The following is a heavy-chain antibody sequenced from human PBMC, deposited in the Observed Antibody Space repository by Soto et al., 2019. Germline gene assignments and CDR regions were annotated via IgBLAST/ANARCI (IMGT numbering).Heavy chain of an antibody. CDR3: ARGGLYYGMDV. CDR2: ISINGRTI. D-gene: IGHD6-25*01. V-gene: IGHV3-11*01. Sequence: GGVLRLSCAASGFTFSDYYMTWIRQAPGQGLEWVSYISINGRTIHYADSVKGRFTISRDNAKNSIYLQMESLRGEDTAVYYCARGGLYYGMDVWGQGTTVTVSS. CDR1: GFTFSDYY. J-gene: IGHJ6*02.